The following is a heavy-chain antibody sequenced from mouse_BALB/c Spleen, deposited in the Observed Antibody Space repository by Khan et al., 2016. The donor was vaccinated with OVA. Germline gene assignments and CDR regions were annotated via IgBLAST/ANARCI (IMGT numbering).Heavy chain of an antibody. Sequence: QVQLKQSGAELARPGASVKLSCKASGYTFTDYYLNWVKQRTGQGLEWIGDIYPGSGYTYYNERFKGKATLTADKSSSTAYMQLSSLTSEDSAVYFCARSGTGSFAYWGQGTLVTVSA. V-gene: IGHV1-77*01. CDR2: IYPGSGYT. D-gene: IGHD4-1*01. CDR1: GYTFTDYY. CDR3: ARSGTGSFAY. J-gene: IGHJ3*01.